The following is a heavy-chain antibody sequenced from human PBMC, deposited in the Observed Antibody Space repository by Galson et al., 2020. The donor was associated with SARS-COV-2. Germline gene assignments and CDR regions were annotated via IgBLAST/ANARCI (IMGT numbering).Heavy chain of an antibody. J-gene: IGHJ4*01. CDR1: GFTFDDSA. Sequence: GGSLRLSCTASGFTFDDSAMHWVRLVPGKGLEWVSGISWNSANIGYADSVKGRFTIPRDNAKNSLYLQMNSLRPEDSALYYCAKDRGEWELLYFDYWGHGTLVTVSS. V-gene: IGHV3-9*01. CDR2: ISWNSANI. D-gene: IGHD1-26*01. CDR3: AKDRGEWELLYFDY.